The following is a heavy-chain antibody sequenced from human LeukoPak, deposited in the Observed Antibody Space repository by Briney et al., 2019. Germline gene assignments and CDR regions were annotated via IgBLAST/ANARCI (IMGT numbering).Heavy chain of an antibody. CDR1: GFTFSSYW. V-gene: IGHV3-74*01. Sequence: GGSLRLSCAASGFTFSSYWMHWVRQAPGKGLVWVSRITSDGGTTGYADSVKGRCTISRDNAKNTLYLLMNSLRAEDTAVYYCARDKRKADLLTSYGMDVWGQGTTVTVSS. D-gene: IGHD3-9*01. J-gene: IGHJ6*02. CDR2: ITSDGGTT. CDR3: ARDKRKADLLTSYGMDV.